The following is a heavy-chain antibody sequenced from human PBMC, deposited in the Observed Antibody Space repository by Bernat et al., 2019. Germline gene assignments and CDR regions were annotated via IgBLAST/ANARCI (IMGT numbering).Heavy chain of an antibody. CDR1: GFTFGDYA. CDR3: TRDYTAMVDAWFDP. V-gene: IGHV3-49*03. D-gene: IGHD5-18*01. CDR2: IRSKAYGGTT. J-gene: IGHJ5*02. Sequence: EVQLVESGGGLVQPGRSLRLSCTASGFTFGDYAMSWFRQAPGKGLEWVGFIRSKAYGGTTEYAASIEGRFTISRDDSKSIAYLQMNSLKTEDTAVYYCTRDYTAMVDAWFDPWGQGTLVTVSA.